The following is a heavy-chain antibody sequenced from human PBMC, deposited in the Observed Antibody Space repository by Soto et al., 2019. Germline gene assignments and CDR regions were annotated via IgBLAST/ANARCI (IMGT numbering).Heavy chain of an antibody. D-gene: IGHD3-16*01. V-gene: IGHV4-59*01. CDR1: GGSINSYY. J-gene: IGHJ5*01. Sequence: SETLSLTCTVSGGSINSYYWSWIRQPPGKGLEWIAYIYNNGTTNSNPSLKSRVTISLDTSKNQFSLKLTSVTAADTAVYYCTRGHWALDSWAQGTLVTVSS. CDR3: TRGHWALDS. CDR2: IYNNGTT.